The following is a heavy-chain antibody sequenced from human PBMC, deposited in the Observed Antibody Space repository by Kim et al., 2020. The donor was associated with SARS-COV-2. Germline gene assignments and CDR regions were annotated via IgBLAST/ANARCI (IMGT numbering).Heavy chain of an antibody. CDR1: GGSISSYY. J-gene: IGHJ4*02. V-gene: IGHV4-59*08. CDR2: IYYSGST. Sequence: SETLSLTCTVSGGSISSYYWSWIRQPPGKGLEWIGYIYYSGSTNYNPSLKSRVTISVDTSKNQFSLKLSSVTAADTAVYYCARLNMVRGVIMGAFDYWGQGTLVTVSS. D-gene: IGHD3-10*01. CDR3: ARLNMVRGVIMGAFDY.